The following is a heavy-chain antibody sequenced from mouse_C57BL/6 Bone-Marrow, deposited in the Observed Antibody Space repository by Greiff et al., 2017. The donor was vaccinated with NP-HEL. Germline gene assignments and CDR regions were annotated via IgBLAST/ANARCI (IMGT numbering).Heavy chain of an antibody. Sequence: QVQLQQSGAELARPGASVKLSCKASGYTFTSYGISWVKQRTGQGLEWIGEIYPRSGNTYYNEKFKGKATLTADKSSSTAYMEPRSLTSEDSAVYFCARKNWFAYWGQGTLVTVSA. CDR3: ARKNWFAY. J-gene: IGHJ3*01. CDR1: GYTFTSYG. V-gene: IGHV1-81*01. CDR2: IYPRSGNT.